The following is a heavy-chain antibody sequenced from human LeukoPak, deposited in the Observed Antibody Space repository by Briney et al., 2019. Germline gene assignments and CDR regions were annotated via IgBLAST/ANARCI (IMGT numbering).Heavy chain of an antibody. D-gene: IGHD4-17*01. CDR1: GFTFSSYS. CDR3: AKDLTYGDYSFFDY. J-gene: IGHJ4*02. CDR2: ISSSSYI. V-gene: IGHV3-21*01. Sequence: PGGSLRLSCAASGFTFSSYSMNWVRQAPGKGLEWVSSISSSSYIYYADSVKGRFTISRDNAKNSLYLQMNSLRAEDTAVYYCAKDLTYGDYSFFDYWGQGTLVTVSS.